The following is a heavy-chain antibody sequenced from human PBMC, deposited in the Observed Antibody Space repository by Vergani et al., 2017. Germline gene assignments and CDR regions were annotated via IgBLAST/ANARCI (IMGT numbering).Heavy chain of an antibody. CDR2: IHTSGST. D-gene: IGHD2-15*01. CDR3: ARDTSVGGFDY. J-gene: IGHJ4*02. V-gene: IGHV4-61*02. Sequence: QVQLQESGPGLVKPSQTLSLTCTVSGGSINSHNYYWSWIRQPAGKGLEWIGRIHTSGSTNYNPSLKSRVTISVDTSKNQFSLKLSSVTAADTAVYYCARDTSVGGFDYWGQGTLVTVSS. CDR1: GGSINSHNYY.